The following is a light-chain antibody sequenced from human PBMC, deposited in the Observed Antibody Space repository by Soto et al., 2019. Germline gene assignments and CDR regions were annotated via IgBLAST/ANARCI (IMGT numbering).Light chain of an antibody. CDR3: QQYGRSLYT. CDR1: QSVSSSY. J-gene: IGKJ2*01. Sequence: EIVLTQSPGTLSLSPGERATLSCRASQSVSSSYLAWYQQKPGQAPRLLIYGASSRATGIPARFSGSGSGTDFTLTISRLEPEDFAVYYCQQYGRSLYTFGQGNKLEIK. CDR2: GAS. V-gene: IGKV3-20*01.